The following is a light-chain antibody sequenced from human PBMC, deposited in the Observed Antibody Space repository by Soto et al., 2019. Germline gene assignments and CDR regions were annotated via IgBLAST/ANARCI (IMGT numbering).Light chain of an antibody. J-gene: IGKJ4*01. Sequence: EIVLTQSPGTLSLSPGERATLSCRASQSVSSSYLVWYQQKPGQAPRLLIYGASSRATGIPDRFSGSGSGTDFTLTIGNLQPEDFATYYCQQTYDAPLTFSGGTTVEIK. CDR3: QQTYDAPLT. CDR2: GAS. V-gene: IGKV3-20*01. CDR1: QSVSSSY.